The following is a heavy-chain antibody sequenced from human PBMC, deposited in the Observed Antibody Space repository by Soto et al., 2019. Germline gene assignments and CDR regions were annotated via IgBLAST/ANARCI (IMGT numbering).Heavy chain of an antibody. Sequence: PSETLSLTCAVSGGSISSSNWWSWVRQPPGKGLEWIGEIYHSGSTNYNPSLKSRVTISVDKSKNQFSLKLSSVTAADTAVYYCARVLGVPDSGYDWEWLLTNWFDPWGQGTLVNVSS. V-gene: IGHV4-4*02. D-gene: IGHD5-12*01. J-gene: IGHJ5*02. CDR3: ARVLGVPDSGYDWEWLLTNWFDP. CDR1: GGSISSSNW. CDR2: IYHSGST.